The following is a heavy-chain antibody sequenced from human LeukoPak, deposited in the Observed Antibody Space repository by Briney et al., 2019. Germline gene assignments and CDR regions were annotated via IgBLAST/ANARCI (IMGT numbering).Heavy chain of an antibody. Sequence: GGSLRLSCAASGFTFSSYSMNWVRQAPGKGLEWVSSISSSSSYIYYADSVKGRFTISRDNAKNSLYLQMNSLRAEDTAVYYCARDPSYYYDSSGRKFDYWGQGTLVTVSP. CDR2: ISSSSSYI. CDR1: GFTFSSYS. D-gene: IGHD3-22*01. CDR3: ARDPSYYYDSSGRKFDY. J-gene: IGHJ4*02. V-gene: IGHV3-21*01.